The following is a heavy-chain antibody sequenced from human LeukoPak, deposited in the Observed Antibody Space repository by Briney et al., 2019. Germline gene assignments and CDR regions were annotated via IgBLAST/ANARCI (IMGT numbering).Heavy chain of an antibody. Sequence: GGSLRLSCAASEFTFSRYWMHWVRQAPGKGLVWVSHINNDGHSTGYADSVKGRFTISRDNAKNTLYLQMNSLRAEDTAVYYCACQTTYDYYYMDVWGKGTTVTVSS. D-gene: IGHD1/OR15-1a*01. CDR2: INNDGHST. J-gene: IGHJ6*03. CDR1: EFTFSRYW. CDR3: ACQTTYDYYYMDV. V-gene: IGHV3-74*01.